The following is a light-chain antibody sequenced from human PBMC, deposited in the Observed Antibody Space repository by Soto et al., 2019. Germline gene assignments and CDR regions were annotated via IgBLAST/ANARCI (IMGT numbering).Light chain of an antibody. CDR1: QSVSSSY. J-gene: IGKJ3*01. CDR3: QHYVTSAL. V-gene: IGKV3-20*01. Sequence: EIVLTQSPGTLSLSPGERATLSCRASQSVSSSYLAWYQQKPGQAPRLLIYGASSRATGIPDRFSVSASGTAFTLTISRLEPEDFPVYYCQHYVTSALFGPGTKVDIK. CDR2: GAS.